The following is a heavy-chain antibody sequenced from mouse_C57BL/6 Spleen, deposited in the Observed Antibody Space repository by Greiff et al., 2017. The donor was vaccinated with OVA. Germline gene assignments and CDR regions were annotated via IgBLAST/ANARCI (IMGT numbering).Heavy chain of an antibody. CDR2: ISDGGSYT. Sequence: EVKLVESGGGLVKPGGSLKLPCAASGFTFSSYAMSWVRQTPEKRLEWVATISDGGSYTYYPDNVKGRFTISRDNAKNNLYLQMSHLKSEDTAMYYCARDRVRHQAYFDVWGTGTTVTVSS. D-gene: IGHD1-2*01. V-gene: IGHV5-4*01. CDR3: ARDRVRHQAYFDV. J-gene: IGHJ1*03. CDR1: GFTFSSYA.